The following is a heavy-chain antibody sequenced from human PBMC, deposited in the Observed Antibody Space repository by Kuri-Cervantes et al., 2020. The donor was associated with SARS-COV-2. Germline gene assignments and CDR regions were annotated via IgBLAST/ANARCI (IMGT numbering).Heavy chain of an antibody. J-gene: IGHJ4*02. Sequence: GESLKISCETSGFTFSSYSMDWVRQAPGKGLEWISYISSGRGTTYYADSVKGRFTISRDNARNTLYLQMNSLRVEDTAVYFCARAPSGSPTEFWGQGTLVTVSS. D-gene: IGHD1-26*01. V-gene: IGHV3-48*04. CDR1: GFTFSSYS. CDR3: ARAPSGSPTEF. CDR2: ISSGRGTT.